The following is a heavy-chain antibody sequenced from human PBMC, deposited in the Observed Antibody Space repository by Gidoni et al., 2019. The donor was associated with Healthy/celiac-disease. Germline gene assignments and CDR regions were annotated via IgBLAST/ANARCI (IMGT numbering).Heavy chain of an antibody. D-gene: IGHD2-15*01. CDR3: AREDNCSGGSCGFDY. V-gene: IGHV3-53*01. CDR1: GFTGSSNY. J-gene: IGHJ4*02. Sequence: EVQLVESGGGLIKPGGSLRLSCAASGFTGSSNYMRWVRQAPGKGLEWVSVIYSGGSTYYADSVKGRFTISRDNSKNTLYLQMNSLRAEDTAVYYCAREDNCSGGSCGFDYWGQGTLVTVSS. CDR2: IYSGGST.